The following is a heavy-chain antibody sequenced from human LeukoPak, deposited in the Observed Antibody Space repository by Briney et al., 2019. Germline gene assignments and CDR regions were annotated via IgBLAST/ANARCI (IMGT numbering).Heavy chain of an antibody. CDR1: GYTFTGSF. Sequence: ASVKVSCKASGYTFTGSFMHWVRQAPGQGLEWMGWINSNTGGTKLAQKFQDRVTMTRDTSFRTVYMELRRLRSDDTAVYYCVRADPVDHWGQGTQVTVSS. V-gene: IGHV1-2*02. CDR2: INSNTGGT. CDR3: VRADPVDH. J-gene: IGHJ4*02.